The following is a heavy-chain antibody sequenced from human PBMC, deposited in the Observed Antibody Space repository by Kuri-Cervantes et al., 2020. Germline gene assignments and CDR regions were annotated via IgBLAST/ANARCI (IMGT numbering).Heavy chain of an antibody. Sequence: SETLSLTCAVSGGSISSGGYSWSWIRQPPGKGLEWIGYIYHSGSTYYNPSLKSRVTISVDTSKNQFSLKLSSVTAADTAVYYCARSNTQTYYDFWSGASSRSWFDPWGQGTLVTVSS. D-gene: IGHD3-3*01. V-gene: IGHV4-30-2*01. CDR2: IYHSGST. CDR3: ARSNTQTYYDFWSGASSRSWFDP. CDR1: GGSISSGGYS. J-gene: IGHJ5*02.